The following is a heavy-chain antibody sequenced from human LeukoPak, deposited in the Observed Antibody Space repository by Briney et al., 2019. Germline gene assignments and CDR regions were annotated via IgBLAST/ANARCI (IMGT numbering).Heavy chain of an antibody. CDR1: GFTFSDYY. CDR2: ISSSGSTI. V-gene: IGHV3-11*01. J-gene: IGHJ5*02. D-gene: IGHD3-10*01. Sequence: GGSLRLSCAASGFTFSDYYMSWIRQAPGKGLEWVSYISSSGSTIYYADSVKGRFTISRDNSKKKLYLQMNSLRAEDTAVYYCAKGYYGSGTYGWFDPWGQGTLVTVSS. CDR3: AKGYYGSGTYGWFDP.